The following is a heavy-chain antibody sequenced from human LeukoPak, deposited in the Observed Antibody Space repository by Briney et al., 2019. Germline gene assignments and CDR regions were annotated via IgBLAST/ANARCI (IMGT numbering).Heavy chain of an antibody. Sequence: SVKVSCKASGGTFSSYAISWVRQAPGQGLEWMGGIIPIFGTANYAQKFQGRVTITADESTSTAYMELSSLRSEDTAVYYCAFSRKNYYYYYMDVWGKGTTVTISS. CDR2: IIPIFGTA. CDR1: GGTFSSYA. CDR3: AFSRKNYYYYYMDV. J-gene: IGHJ6*03. D-gene: IGHD2-2*01. V-gene: IGHV1-69*13.